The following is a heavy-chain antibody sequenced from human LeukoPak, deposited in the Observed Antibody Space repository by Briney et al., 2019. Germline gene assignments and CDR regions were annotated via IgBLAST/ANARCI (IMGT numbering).Heavy chain of an antibody. CDR2: ISSSSSYT. V-gene: IGHV3-11*05. CDR1: GFTFSDYY. J-gene: IGHJ4*02. Sequence: PGGSLRLSCAASGFTFSDYYMSWIRQAPGKGLEWVSYISSSSSYTNYADSVKGRFTVSRDNAKNSLYLQMNSLRAEDTAVYYCARGPHPYCSGGSCYPALDYWGQGTLVTVSS. D-gene: IGHD2-15*01. CDR3: ARGPHPYCSGGSCYPALDY.